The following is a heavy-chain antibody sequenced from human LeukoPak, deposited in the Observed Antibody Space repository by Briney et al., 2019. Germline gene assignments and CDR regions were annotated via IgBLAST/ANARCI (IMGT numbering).Heavy chain of an antibody. V-gene: IGHV3-23*01. CDR2: ISGSGGST. CDR1: GFTFSSYA. Sequence: PGGSLRLSCAASGFTFSSYAMSWVRQAPGNGLEWVSAISGSGGSTYYADSVKGRFTISRDNSKNTLYLQMNSLRAEDTAVYYCAKLDLQLQWDSDFDPWGQGTLVTVSS. J-gene: IGHJ5*02. D-gene: IGHD1-26*01. CDR3: AKLDLQLQWDSDFDP.